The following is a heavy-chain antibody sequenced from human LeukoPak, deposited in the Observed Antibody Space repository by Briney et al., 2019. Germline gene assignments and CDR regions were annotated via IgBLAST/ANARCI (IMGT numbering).Heavy chain of an antibody. J-gene: IGHJ4*02. V-gene: IGHV3-23*01. CDR2: TSGSGGST. D-gene: IGHD2-2*01. Sequence: GGSLRLSCAASGSTFSSYAMSWVRQAPGKGLEWVSATSGSGGSTYYADSVKGRFTISRDNSKNTLYLQMNSLRAEDTAVYYCAKDLDCSSTSCYPDYWGQGTLVTVSS. CDR3: AKDLDCSSTSCYPDY. CDR1: GSTFSSYA.